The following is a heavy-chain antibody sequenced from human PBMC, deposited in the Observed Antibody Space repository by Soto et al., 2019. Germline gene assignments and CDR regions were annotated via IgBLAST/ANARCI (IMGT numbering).Heavy chain of an antibody. J-gene: IGHJ5*02. Sequence: QITLKESGPTLVKPTQTLTLTCTFSGFSLSTSGVGVGWIRQPPGKALEWLAFIYWDDDKRYSPSLKSRLTITKDTSKNQGVLTMTNMDPVDTATYYCAHRRPYSSVWKTGWFDPWGQGTLVTVSS. D-gene: IGHD6-25*01. CDR3: AHRRPYSSVWKTGWFDP. V-gene: IGHV2-5*02. CDR1: GFSLSTSGVG. CDR2: IYWDDDK.